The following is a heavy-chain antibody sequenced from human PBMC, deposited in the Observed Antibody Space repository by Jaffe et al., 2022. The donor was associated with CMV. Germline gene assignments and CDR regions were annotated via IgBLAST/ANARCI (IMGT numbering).Heavy chain of an antibody. D-gene: IGHD6-25*01. CDR3: ARDLFLGLGSYGLDV. CDR1: GYMFSRFY. V-gene: IGHV1-2*02. Sequence: QVQLVQSGAEVKKPGASVKVYCKASGYMFSRFYIQWVRQAPGQGLEWMGWMNCNSGDSDSAQKFKGRVTMTRDTPSSTAYMELSGLRSDDTAVYYCARDLFLGLGSYGLDVWGQGTTVIVSS. CDR2: MNCNSGDS. J-gene: IGHJ6*02.